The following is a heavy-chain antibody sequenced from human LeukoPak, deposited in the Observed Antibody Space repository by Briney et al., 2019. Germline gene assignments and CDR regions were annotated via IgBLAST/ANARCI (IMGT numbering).Heavy chain of an antibody. CDR3: AKAEGVDIVVVPAAITPFDY. CDR2: ISWNSGSI. V-gene: IGHV3-9*01. Sequence: GRSLRLSCAASGFTFDDYAMHWVRQAPGKGLDWVSGISWNSGSIGYADSVKGRFTISRDNAKNSPYLQMNSLRAEDTALYYCAKAEGVDIVVVPAAITPFDYWGQGTLVTVSS. CDR1: GFTFDDYA. D-gene: IGHD2-2*01. J-gene: IGHJ4*02.